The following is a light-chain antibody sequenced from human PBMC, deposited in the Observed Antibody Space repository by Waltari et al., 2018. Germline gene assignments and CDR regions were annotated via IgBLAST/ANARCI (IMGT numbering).Light chain of an antibody. Sequence: TPRQRVSISCSGSYSNIGSNIVTWYQQLPGTAPKLLIYSNDYRPSGVPDRFSGSKSGTSASLAISGLQSEDEAEYYCATWDDRLTGVVFGGGTRVTVL. CDR1: YSNIGSNI. CDR2: SND. CDR3: ATWDDRLTGVV. V-gene: IGLV1-44*01. J-gene: IGLJ2*01.